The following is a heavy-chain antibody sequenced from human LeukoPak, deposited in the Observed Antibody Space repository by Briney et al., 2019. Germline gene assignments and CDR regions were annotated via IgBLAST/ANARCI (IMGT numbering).Heavy chain of an antibody. CDR3: ARDLYYDYVWGSYRSPWFDP. J-gene: IGHJ5*02. D-gene: IGHD3-16*02. V-gene: IGHV4-39*07. CDR1: GGSISSSSYY. CDR2: IYYSGST. Sequence: SETLSLTCTVSGGSISSSSYYWGWIRQPPGKGLEWIGSIYYSGSTYYNPSLKSRVTISVDTSKNQFSLKLSSVTAADTAVYYCARDLYYDYVWGSYRSPWFDPWGQGTLVTVSS.